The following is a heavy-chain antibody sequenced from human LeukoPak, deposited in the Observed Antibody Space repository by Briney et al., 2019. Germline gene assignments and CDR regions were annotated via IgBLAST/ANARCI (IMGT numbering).Heavy chain of an antibody. CDR2: IKQDGSEK. D-gene: IGHD2/OR15-2a*01. J-gene: IGHJ5*02. CDR1: GFTFSSYA. V-gene: IGHV3-7*01. Sequence: GGSLRLSCAASGFTFSSYAMSWVRQAPGKGLEWVANIKQDGSEKYYVDSVKGRFTISRDNAKNSLYLQMNSLRAEDTAVYYCARVEVQAYFPWGQGTLVTVSS. CDR3: ARVEVQAYFP.